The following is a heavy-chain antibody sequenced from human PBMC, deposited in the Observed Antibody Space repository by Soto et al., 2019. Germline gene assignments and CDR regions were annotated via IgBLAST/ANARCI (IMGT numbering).Heavy chain of an antibody. Sequence: GGSLRLSCASSGLTFRSYAMTLVRQAPGKGLEWVSVISGSGTNTYYAGSVKGRVTISRDNSNNTLWLQMDRLRAEDTAIYYCAKGGTNDYSPLDFCGQGTPVTVSS. CDR3: AKGGTNDYSPLDF. J-gene: IGHJ4*02. V-gene: IGHV3-23*01. CDR2: ISGSGTNT. D-gene: IGHD2-8*01. CDR1: GLTFRSYA.